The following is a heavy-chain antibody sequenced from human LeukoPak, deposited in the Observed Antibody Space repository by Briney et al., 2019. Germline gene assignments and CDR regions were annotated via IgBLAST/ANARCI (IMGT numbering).Heavy chain of an antibody. CDR1: GYTFTGYY. D-gene: IGHD3-3*01. CDR3: ARGPILFSYYDFWSGYYNGPPNNDY. Sequence: GASVKVSCKASGYTFTGYYMHWVRQAPGQGLEWMGWINPNSGGTNYAQKFQGRVTMTRDTSISTAYMELSRLRSDDTAVYYCARGPILFSYYDFWSGYYNGPPNNDYWGQGTLVTVSS. J-gene: IGHJ4*02. CDR2: INPNSGGT. V-gene: IGHV1-2*02.